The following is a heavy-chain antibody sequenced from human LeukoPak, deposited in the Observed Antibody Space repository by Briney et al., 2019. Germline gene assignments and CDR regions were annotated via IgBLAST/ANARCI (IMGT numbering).Heavy chain of an antibody. CDR3: ASGSGSYRTPYYYMDV. Sequence: GGSLILSCAASGFTVSSNYMSWVRQAPGKGLEWVSIIYSGGSTYYADSVKGRFTISRDNSKNTLYLQMNSLRAEDTAVYYCASGSGSYRTPYYYMDVWGKGTTVTVSS. CDR1: GFTVSSNY. CDR2: IYSGGST. D-gene: IGHD3-10*01. V-gene: IGHV3-53*01. J-gene: IGHJ6*03.